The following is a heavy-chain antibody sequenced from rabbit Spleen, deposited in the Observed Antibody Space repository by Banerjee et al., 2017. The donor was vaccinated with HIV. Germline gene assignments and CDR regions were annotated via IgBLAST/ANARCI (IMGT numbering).Heavy chain of an antibody. CDR2: IYTGSGST. V-gene: IGHV1S45*01. CDR3: ARDAATSFSSYGMDL. J-gene: IGHJ6*01. D-gene: IGHD8-1*01. CDR1: GFTISSGYY. Sequence: QEQLVESGGGLVQPEGSLTLTCTASGFTISSGYYMCWVRQAPGKGLEWIACIYTGSGSTYYASWAKGRFTISKTSSTTVTLQMTSLTAADTATYFCARDAATSFSSYGMDLWGQGTLVTVS.